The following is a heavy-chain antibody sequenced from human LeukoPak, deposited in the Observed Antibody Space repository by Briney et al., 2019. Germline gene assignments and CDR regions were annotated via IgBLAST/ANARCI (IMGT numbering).Heavy chain of an antibody. CDR3: AKDGSWSCTD. J-gene: IGHJ4*02. Sequence: TGGSLRLSCAAFGFTFSSYAMHWVRQGPGKGLEWVAYIAHHGSNKYYADSVKGRFTISRDNSKRTLYLQMNNLRADDTAVYYCAKDGSWSCTDWGQGALVTVSS. V-gene: IGHV3-30*02. D-gene: IGHD2-8*02. CDR2: IAHHGSNK. CDR1: GFTFSSYA.